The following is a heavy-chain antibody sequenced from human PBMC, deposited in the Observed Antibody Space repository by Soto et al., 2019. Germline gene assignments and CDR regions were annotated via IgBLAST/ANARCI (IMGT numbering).Heavy chain of an antibody. J-gene: IGHJ6*02. CDR1: GYTFTSNA. D-gene: IGHD2-2*01. CDR3: ARDGVGGYLNPYGMDV. CDR2: ISGYNGNT. V-gene: IGHV1-18*01. Sequence: QVQLVQSGAEVKKPGASVKVSCKASGYTFTSNAISWVRQAPGQGLEWMGWISGYNGNTNYAQKVQGRVTLTTATATSTAYMELRSLRSDDTAVYYCARDGVGGYLNPYGMDVWGQGTTVTVSS.